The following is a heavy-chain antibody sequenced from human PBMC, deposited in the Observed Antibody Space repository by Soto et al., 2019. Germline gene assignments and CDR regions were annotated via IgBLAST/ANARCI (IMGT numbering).Heavy chain of an antibody. Sequence: PSETLSLTCTVSGGSISSYYWSWIRQPPGKGLEWIGYIYYSGSTNYNPSLKSRVTISVDTSKNQFSLKLSSVTAADTAVYYCETLPPTYSNYAHLVDVWGKGTTVTVSS. CDR1: GGSISSYY. CDR3: ETLPPTYSNYAHLVDV. J-gene: IGHJ6*04. D-gene: IGHD4-4*01. CDR2: IYYSGST. V-gene: IGHV4-59*08.